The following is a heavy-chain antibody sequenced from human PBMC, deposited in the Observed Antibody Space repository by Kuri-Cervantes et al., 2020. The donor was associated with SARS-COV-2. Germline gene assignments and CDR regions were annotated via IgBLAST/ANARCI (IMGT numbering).Heavy chain of an antibody. CDR2: VTSSGDYI. CDR1: GFTFSSYT. D-gene: IGHD6-19*01. Sequence: GESLKISCAASGFTFSSYTLNWVRQAPGKGLEWVSSVTSSGDYIYYADSVKGRFTISRDNAKSSLYLQMNSLRAEDTAVYYCARDGVGSGWYGNYYYGMDVWGQGTTVTVSS. V-gene: IGHV3-21*06. J-gene: IGHJ6*02. CDR3: ARDGVGSGWYGNYYYGMDV.